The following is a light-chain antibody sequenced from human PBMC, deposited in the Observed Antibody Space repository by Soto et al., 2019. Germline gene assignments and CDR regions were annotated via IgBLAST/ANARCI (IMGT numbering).Light chain of an antibody. CDR3: QQYGSSPPYT. Sequence: EIVMTQSPATLSVSPGERATLSCRASQSVSSNLAWYQQKPGQAPKLLIFGSSDRATGIPDRFSGSGSGTDFTLTISRLEPEDFAVYYCQQYGSSPPYTFGQGTKLEIK. J-gene: IGKJ2*01. CDR2: GSS. V-gene: IGKV3-20*01. CDR1: QSVSSN.